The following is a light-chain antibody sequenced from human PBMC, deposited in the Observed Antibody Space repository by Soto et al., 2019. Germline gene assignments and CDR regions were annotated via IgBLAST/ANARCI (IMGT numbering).Light chain of an antibody. CDR3: QQYGSSPRT. CDR1: QSFRGL. J-gene: IGKJ1*01. Sequence: EIVLTQSPGTLSLSPGERATLYCRASQSFRGLLAWYQQKPGQAPRLLIYGASTRATGIPDRFSGSGSGTDFTITISRLEPEDFAVYYCQQYGSSPRTFGQGTKVDNK. CDR2: GAS. V-gene: IGKV3-20*01.